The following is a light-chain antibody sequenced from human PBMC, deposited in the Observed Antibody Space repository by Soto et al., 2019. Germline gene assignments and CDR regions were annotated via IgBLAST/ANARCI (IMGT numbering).Light chain of an antibody. CDR3: QSYDSSLWV. CDR1: ISNIGAGYD. Sequence: QSVLTQPPSVSGAPGQRVTISCTGSISNIGAGYDVHWYQQLPGTAPKLLIYGNSNRPSGVPDRFSGSKSGTSASLAITGLQAEDEADYYCQSYDSSLWVLGGWTKLTVL. CDR2: GNS. V-gene: IGLV1-40*01. J-gene: IGLJ3*02.